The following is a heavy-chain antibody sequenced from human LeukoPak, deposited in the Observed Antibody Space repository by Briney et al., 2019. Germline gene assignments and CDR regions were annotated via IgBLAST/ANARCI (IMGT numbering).Heavy chain of an antibody. CDR3: AREYCSGGRCQYYFDY. J-gene: IGHJ4*02. CDR1: GFTFSSYA. Sequence: PGGSLRLXCAASGFTFSSYAMHWVRRAPGKGLEYVSGISSDGGSPFHVNSVKGRFTISRDNSKDTLYLQMGSLRAEDMAVYYCAREYCSGGRCQYYFDYWGQGTLVTVSS. V-gene: IGHV3-64*01. CDR2: ISSDGGSP. D-gene: IGHD2-15*01.